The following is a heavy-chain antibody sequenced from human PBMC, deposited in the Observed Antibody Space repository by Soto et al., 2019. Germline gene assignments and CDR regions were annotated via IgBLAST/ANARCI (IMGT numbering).Heavy chain of an antibody. D-gene: IGHD2-8*02. V-gene: IGHV3-74*01. CDR1: GFTFSSHW. CDR2: INSDGSST. Sequence: EVQLVESGGGLVQPGGSLRLSCAASGFTFSSHWMHWVRQVPGKGLVWVSRINSDGSSTSYADSVKGRFTISRDNAKNTLYLQMNSLRAEDTAVYYCARAPGPTGQTYGWVDPGYYYGMDVWGQGTTVTVSS. J-gene: IGHJ6*02. CDR3: ARAPGPTGQTYGWVDPGYYYGMDV.